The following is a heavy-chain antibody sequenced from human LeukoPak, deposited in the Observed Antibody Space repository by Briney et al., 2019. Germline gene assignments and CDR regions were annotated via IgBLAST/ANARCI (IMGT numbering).Heavy chain of an antibody. CDR2: IIPIFGTA. D-gene: IGHD3-22*01. J-gene: IGHJ5*02. CDR1: GGTFISCA. CDR3: AASMIVVPYYRAGFDP. Sequence: ASVKVSCKASGGTFISCAIGWVRQAPGQGLEWMGGIIPIFGTANYAQKFQGRVTITADESTSTAYMELSGLRSEDTAVYYCAASMIVVPYYRAGFDPWGQGTLVTVSS. V-gene: IGHV1-69*13.